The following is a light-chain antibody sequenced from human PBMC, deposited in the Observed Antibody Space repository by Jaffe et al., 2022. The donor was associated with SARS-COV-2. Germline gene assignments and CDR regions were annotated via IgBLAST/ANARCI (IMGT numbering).Light chain of an antibody. Sequence: DIQLTQSPSFLSASVGDRVTITCRASQGISSYLAWFQQKPGEAPNLLIYAASTLQSGVPSRFSGSGSGTEFTLTISSLQPEDFATYYCQQRNSYPITFGQGTRLEIK. J-gene: IGKJ5*01. CDR1: QGISSY. CDR3: QQRNSYPIT. CDR2: AAS. V-gene: IGKV1-9*01.